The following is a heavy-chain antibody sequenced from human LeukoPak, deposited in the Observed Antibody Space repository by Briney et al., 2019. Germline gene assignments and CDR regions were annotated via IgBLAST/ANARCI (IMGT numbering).Heavy chain of an antibody. J-gene: IGHJ6*04. Sequence: ASVKVSCKASGGTFSSYAISWVRQAPGQGLEWMGWMNPNSGNTGYAQKLQGRVTITRNTSISTAYMELSSLRSEDTAVYYCARFSRSEAAGTADVWGKGTTVTVSS. CDR3: ARFSRSEAAGTADV. V-gene: IGHV1-8*03. CDR2: MNPNSGNT. D-gene: IGHD6-13*01. CDR1: GGTFSSYA.